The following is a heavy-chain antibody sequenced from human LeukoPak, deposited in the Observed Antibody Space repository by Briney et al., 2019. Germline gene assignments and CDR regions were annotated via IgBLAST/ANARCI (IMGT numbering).Heavy chain of an antibody. Sequence: SETLSLTCIVSGGSIRSGGYYWSWIRQHPGKGLEWIGYIFYSGTTYYSPSLKSRVTISVDTSKNQFSLKLSSVTAADTAVYYCARGHPGPMGDALDIWGQGTMVTVSS. CDR3: ARGHPGPMGDALDI. CDR1: GGSIRSGGYY. J-gene: IGHJ3*02. CDR2: IFYSGTT. V-gene: IGHV4-31*03.